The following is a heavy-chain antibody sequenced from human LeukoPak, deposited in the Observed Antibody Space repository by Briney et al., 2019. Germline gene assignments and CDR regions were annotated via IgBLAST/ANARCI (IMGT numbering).Heavy chain of an antibody. CDR3: ASPSLDTYYDISY. J-gene: IGHJ4*02. CDR2: IKQDGSEK. V-gene: IGHV3-7*01. Sequence: GGSLRLSCAASGFTFSSYWMSWVRQAPGKGLEWVANIKQDGSEKYYVDSVKGRFTISRDNSKNTLYLQMNSLRAEDTAVYYCASPSLDTYYDISYWGQGTLVTVSS. D-gene: IGHD3-9*01. CDR1: GFTFSSYW.